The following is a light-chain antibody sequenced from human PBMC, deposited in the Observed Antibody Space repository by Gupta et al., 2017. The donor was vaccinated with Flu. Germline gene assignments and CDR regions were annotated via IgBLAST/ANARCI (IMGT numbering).Light chain of an antibody. J-gene: IGLJ1*01. CDR3: QAWDGV. CDR2: ELH. CDR1: KLGDED. Sequence: VFVSPGQTVTITCSGDKLGDEDVCWYQQKSGQSPVLVMSELHKRPSGIPERFSASTSGNTVTLTISGAQAVDEADYYCQAWDGVFGTGTKVTVL. V-gene: IGLV3-1*01.